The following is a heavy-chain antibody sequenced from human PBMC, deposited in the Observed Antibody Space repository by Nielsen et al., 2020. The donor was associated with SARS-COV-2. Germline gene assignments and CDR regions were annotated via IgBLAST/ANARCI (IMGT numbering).Heavy chain of an antibody. J-gene: IGHJ6*03. CDR1: GFTFSSYG. Sequence: GESLKISCAASGFTFSSYGMHWVRQAPGKGLEWVSAISGSGGSTYYADSVKGRFTISRDNSKNTLYLQMNSLRAEDTAVYYCAKVYQYGDYYYYYMDVWGKGTTVTVSS. CDR2: ISGSGGST. V-gene: IGHV3-23*01. D-gene: IGHD2-2*01. CDR3: AKVYQYGDYYYYYMDV.